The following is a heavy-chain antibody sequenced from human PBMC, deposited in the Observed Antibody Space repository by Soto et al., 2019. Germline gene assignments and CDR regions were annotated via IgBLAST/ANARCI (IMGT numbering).Heavy chain of an antibody. V-gene: IGHV3-23*01. CDR1: GCTFNSYA. J-gene: IGHJ4*03. CDR3: VPDLNYDSWSAYNYYALEN. CDR2: IRVNGCKT. Sequence: PGRCLRLSWTASGCTFNSYAMAWVRHAPLTGREWVSGIRVNGCKTSYADSGKGRLSISRDNPTQTLCQWVTCLRADETAKYYGVPDLNYDSWSAYNYYALENWGQGTPVTVSS. D-gene: IGHD3-3*01.